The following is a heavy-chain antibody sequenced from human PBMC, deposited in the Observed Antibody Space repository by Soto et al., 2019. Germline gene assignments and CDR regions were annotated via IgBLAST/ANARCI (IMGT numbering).Heavy chain of an antibody. V-gene: IGHV4-34*01. Sequence: PSETLSLTCAVYGGSFSGHYWSWIRQAPGKGLKWIGQVDHSGSTNYNPSLKSRVTISLDTSKKQFSLRLTSVTVADTAVYYCARGNHYGSGSFDPRGQGTLVTVSS. CDR1: GGSFSGHY. D-gene: IGHD3-10*01. J-gene: IGHJ5*02. CDR3: ARGNHYGSGSFDP. CDR2: VDHSGST.